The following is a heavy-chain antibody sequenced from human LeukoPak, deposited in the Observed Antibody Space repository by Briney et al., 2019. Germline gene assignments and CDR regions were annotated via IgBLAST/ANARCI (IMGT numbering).Heavy chain of an antibody. J-gene: IGHJ4*02. D-gene: IGHD4-11*01. CDR1: GRSIIGYH. V-gene: IGHV4-34*01. CDR3: ARDPTTVVSVPYYFDD. Sequence: SETLSLTCGLFGRSIIGYHWNWIRQSPGKGLEWIGEINHSGSANYNPSFKSRVTISLDTSKNQFSLELWSVTAADTAVYYCARDPTTVVSVPYYFDDWGQGTLVTVSS. CDR2: INHSGSA.